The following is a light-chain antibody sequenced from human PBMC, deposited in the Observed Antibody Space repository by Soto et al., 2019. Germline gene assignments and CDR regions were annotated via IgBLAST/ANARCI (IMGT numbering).Light chain of an antibody. CDR3: CSYAGSYTWV. CDR1: SSDVGGYNY. CDR2: DVT. Sequence: QSVLTQPRSVSGSPGQSVTISCTGSSSDVGGYNYVSWYQQHPGKAPKVIIYDVTKRPSGVPDRFSGSKSGNTDSLTISGLQAEDEADYYCCSYAGSYTWVFGGGTKLTVL. J-gene: IGLJ3*02. V-gene: IGLV2-11*01.